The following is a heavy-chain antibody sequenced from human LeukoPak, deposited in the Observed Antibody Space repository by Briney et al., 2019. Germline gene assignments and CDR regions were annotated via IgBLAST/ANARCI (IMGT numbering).Heavy chain of an antibody. CDR1: GGSISSYY. CDR3: AGTYYYDSSGYYADDWYFDL. V-gene: IGHV4-59*04. J-gene: IGHJ2*01. Sequence: PSETLSLTCTVSGGSISSYYWSWIRQPPGKGLEWIGSIYHSGSTYYNPSLKSRVTISVDTSKNQFSLKLSSVTAADTAVYYCAGTYYYDSSGYYADDWYFDLWGRGTLVTVSS. CDR2: IYHSGST. D-gene: IGHD3-22*01.